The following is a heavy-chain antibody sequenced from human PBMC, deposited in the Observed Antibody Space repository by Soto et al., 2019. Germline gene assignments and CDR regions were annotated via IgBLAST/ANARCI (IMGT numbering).Heavy chain of an antibody. J-gene: IGHJ6*02. V-gene: IGHV4-34*01. D-gene: IGHD2-2*01. CDR1: GGSFSGYY. CDR2: INHSGST. CDR3: ARGHQLPYYYYYGMDV. Sequence: KTSETLSLTCAAYGGSFSGYYWSWIRQPPRKGLEWIGEINHSGSTNYNPSLKSRVTISVDTSKNQFSLKLSSVTAADTAVYYCARGHQLPYYYYYGMDVWGQGTTVTVSS.